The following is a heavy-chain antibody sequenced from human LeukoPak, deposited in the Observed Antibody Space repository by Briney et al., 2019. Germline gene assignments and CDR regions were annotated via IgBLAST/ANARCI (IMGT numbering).Heavy chain of an antibody. V-gene: IGHV4-59*08. D-gene: IGHD3-10*01. CDR2: IYYSGST. J-gene: IGHJ3*02. Sequence: SETLSLTCTVSGGSISSYYWSWIPQPPGKGLEGIGYIYYSGSTNYNPSLKSRVPISVDTSKNQFSLKLSSVTAADTAVYYCARLAALWFGELNAFDIWGQGTMVTVSS. CDR1: GGSISSYY. CDR3: ARLAALWFGELNAFDI.